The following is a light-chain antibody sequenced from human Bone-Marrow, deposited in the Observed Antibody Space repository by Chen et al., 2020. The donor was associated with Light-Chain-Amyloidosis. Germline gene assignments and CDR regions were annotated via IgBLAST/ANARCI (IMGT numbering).Light chain of an antibody. CDR3: QSADSSVTYEVI. V-gene: IGLV3-25*03. Sequence: SYELPQPPSVSVSPGQTARITCSGDDLPTKYAYGYQQKPGQAPVLVIHRDTERPSGSSERFSGSSSVTTATWTISVVQAEDEADYHCQSADSSVTYEVIFGGGTKLTVL. CDR1: DLPTKY. J-gene: IGLJ2*01. CDR2: RDT.